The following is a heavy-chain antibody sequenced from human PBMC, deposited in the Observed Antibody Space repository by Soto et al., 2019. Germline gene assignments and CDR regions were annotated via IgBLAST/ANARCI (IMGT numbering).Heavy chain of an antibody. V-gene: IGHV1-18*01. CDR3: ASERLIAVTGLLRN. J-gene: IGHJ4*02. Sequence: ASVKVSCKTSGYPFTSYGINWVRQAPGQGPEWMGWISAYDDKTIYSQKFQGRVTLTADTSTTTAYMELRGLRFDDTAVYYCASERLIAVTGLLRNWGQGTLVTVSA. CDR2: ISAYDDKT. D-gene: IGHD6-19*01. CDR1: GYPFTSYG.